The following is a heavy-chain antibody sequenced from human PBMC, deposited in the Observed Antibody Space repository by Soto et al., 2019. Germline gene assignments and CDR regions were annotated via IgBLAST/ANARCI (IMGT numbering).Heavy chain of an antibody. CDR2: IIPIFATA. V-gene: IGHV1-69*12. CDR1: GGTFRSYA. D-gene: IGHD2-15*01. Sequence: QVQLVQSGAEVKKPGSSVKVSCKASGGTFRSYAIGWVRQAPGQGLEWMGGIIPIFATAKYAQKFQGRVTITADESTRTAYMELSSLRSEDTAVYYCARAGYCSDSSCFLDIWGQGTMVSVSS. CDR3: ARAGYCSDSSCFLDI. J-gene: IGHJ3*02.